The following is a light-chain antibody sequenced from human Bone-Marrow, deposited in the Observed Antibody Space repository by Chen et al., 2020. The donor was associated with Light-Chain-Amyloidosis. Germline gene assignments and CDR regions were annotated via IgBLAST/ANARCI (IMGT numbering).Light chain of an antibody. CDR1: SSNIGAGYD. J-gene: IGLJ2*01. V-gene: IGLV1-40*01. Sequence: QSVLTQPPSVSGAPGQRVTISCTGSSSNIGAGYDVHWYQQLPGTAPRLLIYADNNRPSGVPDRFSGSKSGTSASLAITGLQADDEGDYYCQSFDSSLGGFVIFGGGTKLTVL. CDR3: QSFDSSLGGFVI. CDR2: ADN.